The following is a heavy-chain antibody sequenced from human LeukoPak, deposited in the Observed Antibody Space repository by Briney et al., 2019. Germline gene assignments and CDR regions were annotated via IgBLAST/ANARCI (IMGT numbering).Heavy chain of an antibody. CDR2: IRSQAYGGTT. CDR1: GFTFGDYA. CDR3: TRDLDRSEVVMRYYYYGMDV. D-gene: IGHD2-8*01. J-gene: IGHJ6*02. Sequence: PGGSLRLCCTASGFTFGDYAMSWVRQATGKGLEWVAFIRSQAYGGTTQYPASVKGRFTISRDDSKSIAYLQMNSLKTEDTGVYYCTRDLDRSEVVMRYYYYGMDVWGQGTTVTVSS. V-gene: IGHV3-49*04.